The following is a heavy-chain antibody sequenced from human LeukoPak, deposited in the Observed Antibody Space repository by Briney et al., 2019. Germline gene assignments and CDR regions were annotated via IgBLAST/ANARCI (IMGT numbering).Heavy chain of an antibody. CDR1: GGSVSNYY. CDR3: ATRKLGNDY. D-gene: IGHD7-27*01. J-gene: IGHJ4*02. Sequence: PSETLSLTCAVSGGSVSNYYWSWIRQSPGKGLEWIGYIYYTETSYNPSLKSRVTISADTSKNQFSLKLYSVTAADTAVYYCATRKLGNDYWGQGTLVTVSS. CDR2: IYYTET. V-gene: IGHV4-59*02.